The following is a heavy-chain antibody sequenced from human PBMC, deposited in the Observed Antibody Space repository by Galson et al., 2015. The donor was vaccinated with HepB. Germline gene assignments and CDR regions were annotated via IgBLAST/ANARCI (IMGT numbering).Heavy chain of an antibody. Sequence: SETLSLTCTVSGGSIGSDYWTWIRQPPGKRLEWIAYIFYTGNINYNPSLKSRVTMSVDTSKRQFSLNLTSLTAADTAVYYCARKSYAAGAFDIWGRGTTVTVSS. CDR2: IFYTGNI. J-gene: IGHJ3*02. D-gene: IGHD3-16*01. V-gene: IGHV4-59*01. CDR1: GGSIGSDY. CDR3: ARKSYAAGAFDI.